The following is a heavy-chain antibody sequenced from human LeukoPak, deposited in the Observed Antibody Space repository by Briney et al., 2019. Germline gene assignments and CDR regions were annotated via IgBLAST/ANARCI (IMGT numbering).Heavy chain of an antibody. CDR2: IRSKANSYAT. D-gene: IGHD3-10*01. CDR1: GFTFSGSA. Sequence: GGSLRLSCAASGFTFSGSAMHWVRQASGKGLEWVGRIRSKANSYATAYAASVKGRFTISRDDSKNTAYLQMNSLRAEDTAVYYCARDPLRYYPDYWGQGTLVTVSS. V-gene: IGHV3-73*01. CDR3: ARDPLRYYPDY. J-gene: IGHJ4*02.